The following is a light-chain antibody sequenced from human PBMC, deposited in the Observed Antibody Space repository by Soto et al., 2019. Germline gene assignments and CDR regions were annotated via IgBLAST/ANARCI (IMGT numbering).Light chain of an antibody. Sequence: EIVLTQSLGTLSLSPGERATISCRASRTVDSTYLAWYQQKAGQAPRLLIYAVSTRATGIPDRFSGSGSGTEFTLTISSLQSEDFALYYCQQYNNWLRPFGGGTKVDIK. V-gene: IGKV3D-15*01. CDR2: AVS. J-gene: IGKJ4*01. CDR3: QQYNNWLRP. CDR1: RTVDSTY.